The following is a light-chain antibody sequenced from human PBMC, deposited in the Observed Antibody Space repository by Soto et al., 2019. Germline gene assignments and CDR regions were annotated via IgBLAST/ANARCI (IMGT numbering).Light chain of an antibody. CDR1: QNIGSS. CDR2: GSS. V-gene: IGKV3-15*01. CDR3: PQYNVWWS. Sequence: TQSPAVLSVSPGDRATLSCRASQNIGSSLAWYQQKPGQAPRLLIFGSSTRASAVPDRFSGSGSGPDFNLTIISLQAEDVAVYFCPQYNVWWSFGPGTKVEI. J-gene: IGKJ1*01.